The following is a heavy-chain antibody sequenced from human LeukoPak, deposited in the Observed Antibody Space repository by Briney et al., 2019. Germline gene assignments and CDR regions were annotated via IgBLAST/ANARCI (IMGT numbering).Heavy chain of an antibody. J-gene: IGHJ4*02. V-gene: IGHV4-4*02. D-gene: IGHD7-27*01. CDR3: ARELLSGDPSIGN. CDR2: IHHSGSI. Sequence: SRTLSLTCAVPGVSISSNLWWPWVRQLPGKGLEWIAEIHHSGSINYNPSLKSRVTISVDTSKNQFSLKLSSVAAADTAVYYCARELLSGDPSIGNWGQGTLVTVSS. CDR1: GVSISSNLW.